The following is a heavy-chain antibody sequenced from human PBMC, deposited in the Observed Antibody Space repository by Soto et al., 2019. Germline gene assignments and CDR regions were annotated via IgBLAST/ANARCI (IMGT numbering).Heavy chain of an antibody. V-gene: IGHV1-69*12. CDR1: GGTFSSYA. CDR2: IIPIFGTA. Sequence: QVQLVQSGAEVKKPGSSVKVSCKASGGTFSSYAISWVRQAPGQGLEWMGGIIPIFGTATYAQKFQGRVTITADESTSTAYMELRSLRAEDTAVYYCARHVDTAMVTYYYYYGMDVWGQGTTVTVSS. D-gene: IGHD5-18*01. CDR3: ARHVDTAMVTYYYYYGMDV. J-gene: IGHJ6*02.